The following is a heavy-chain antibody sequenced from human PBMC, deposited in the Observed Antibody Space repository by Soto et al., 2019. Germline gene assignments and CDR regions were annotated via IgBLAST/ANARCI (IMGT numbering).Heavy chain of an antibody. V-gene: IGHV5-51*01. Sequence: PGESLKISCKASGYAFSNYWIAWVRRMPGKGLEWMGLIYPDDSNVRYGPSFQGQVTFSVDKSTNTAYLHWNSLTASDNAMYYCARQGNIAYGGNWLGPWGQGTLVTVSS. CDR2: IYPDDSNV. J-gene: IGHJ5*02. D-gene: IGHD4-17*01. CDR1: GYAFSNYW. CDR3: ARQGNIAYGGNWLGP.